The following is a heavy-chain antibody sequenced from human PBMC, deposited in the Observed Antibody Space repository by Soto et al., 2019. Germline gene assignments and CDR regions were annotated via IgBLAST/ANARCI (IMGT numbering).Heavy chain of an antibody. CDR3: ARDHRRRGYSYGLAEFDY. CDR2: ISAYNGNT. V-gene: IGHV1-18*01. D-gene: IGHD5-18*01. Sequence: QVQLVQSGAEVKKPGASVKVSCKASGYTFTSYGISWVRQAPGQGLEWMGWISAYNGNTNYAQKLQGRVTMTTETSTRTADMELRSLRSDDTAVYYCARDHRRRGYSYGLAEFDYWGQGTLVTVSS. CDR1: GYTFTSYG. J-gene: IGHJ4*02.